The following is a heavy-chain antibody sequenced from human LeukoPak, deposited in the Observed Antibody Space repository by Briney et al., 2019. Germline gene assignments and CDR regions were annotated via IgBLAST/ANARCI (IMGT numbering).Heavy chain of an antibody. J-gene: IGHJ4*02. Sequence: SETLSLTCTVSGGSISSYYWSWIRQPPGKGLEWIGYIYYSGSTNYNPSLKSRVTISVDTSKNQFSLKLSSVTAADTAVYYCARDVEGSDNYWGQGTLVTVSS. D-gene: IGHD3-10*01. CDR2: IYYSGST. V-gene: IGHV4-59*01. CDR3: ARDVEGSDNY. CDR1: GGSISSYY.